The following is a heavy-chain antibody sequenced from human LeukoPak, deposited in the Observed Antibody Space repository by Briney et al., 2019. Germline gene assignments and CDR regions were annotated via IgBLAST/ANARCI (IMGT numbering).Heavy chain of an antibody. CDR2: IRYDGSKK. D-gene: IGHD3-22*01. CDR3: AKDQVVDYYDSSGYQYYFEY. Sequence: GGSLRLSCAASGFTFSSYGMHWVRQAPGKGLEWVAFIRYDGSKKYYADSVKGRFTIYRDNSKNTLYLQMNSLRAEDTAVYYCAKDQVVDYYDSSGYQYYFEYWGQGTLVTVSS. J-gene: IGHJ4*02. V-gene: IGHV3-30*02. CDR1: GFTFSSYG.